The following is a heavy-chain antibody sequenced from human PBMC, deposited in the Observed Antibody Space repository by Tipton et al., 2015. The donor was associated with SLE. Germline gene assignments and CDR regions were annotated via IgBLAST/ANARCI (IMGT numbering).Heavy chain of an antibody. CDR1: GGSFSGYY. CDR2: INHSGST. Sequence: LRLSCAVYGGSFSGYYWSWIRQPPGKGLEWIGEINHSGSTNYNPSLKSRVTISVDTSKNQFSLKLSSVTAADTAVYYCASLHYYDSSGYYLDAFDIWGQGTMVTVSS. J-gene: IGHJ3*02. CDR3: ASLHYYDSSGYYLDAFDI. V-gene: IGHV4-34*01. D-gene: IGHD3-22*01.